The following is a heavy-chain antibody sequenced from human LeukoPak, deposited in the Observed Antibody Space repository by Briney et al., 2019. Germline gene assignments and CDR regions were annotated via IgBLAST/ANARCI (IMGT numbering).Heavy chain of an antibody. CDR2: IYSGGST. CDR1: GFTVSSNY. CDR3: ARDNSVEDTAWWFDP. Sequence: GGSLRLSCAASGFTVSSNYMSWVRQAPGKGLEWGSVIYSGGSTYYADSVKGRFTISRDNSKNTLYLQMNSLRAEDTAVYYCARDNSVEDTAWWFDPWGQGTLVTVSS. D-gene: IGHD4-23*01. J-gene: IGHJ5*02. V-gene: IGHV3-53*01.